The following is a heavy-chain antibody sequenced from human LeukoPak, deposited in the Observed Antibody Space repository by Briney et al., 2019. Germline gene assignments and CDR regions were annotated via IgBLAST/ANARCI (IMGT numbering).Heavy chain of an antibody. J-gene: IGHJ4*02. CDR1: GFTIHDYP. CDR2: VSWDSSMI. V-gene: IGHV3-9*01. Sequence: PGRSLRLSCVASGFTIHDYPMHWVRQAPGKGLEWVSAVSWDSSMIDYADSVKGRFTASRDNAKNSLYLQMNSLRAEDTAVYYCARAAVDIVALDYWGQGTLVTVSS. D-gene: IGHD5-12*01. CDR3: ARAAVDIVALDY.